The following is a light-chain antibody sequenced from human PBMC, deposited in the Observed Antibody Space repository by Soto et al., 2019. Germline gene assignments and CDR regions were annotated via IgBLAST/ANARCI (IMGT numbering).Light chain of an antibody. CDR2: GAS. J-gene: IGKJ1*01. CDR3: QQYGSSPQT. CDR1: QSVSSSY. V-gene: IGKV3-20*01. Sequence: EVVMTQSPGTLSLXPGXXXXLXXXASQSVSSSYLAWYQQKPGQAPRLLIYGASSRATGIPDRFSGSGSGTDFTLTISRLEPEDFAVYYCQQYGSSPQTFGQGTKVDIK.